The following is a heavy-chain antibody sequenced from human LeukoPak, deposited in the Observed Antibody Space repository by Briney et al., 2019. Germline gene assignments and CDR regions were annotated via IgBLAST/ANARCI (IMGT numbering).Heavy chain of an antibody. J-gene: IGHJ6*03. CDR3: ARALTDGDFWSGYYRSQQYYYYYMDV. V-gene: IGHV4-59*01. Sequence: PSETLSLTXTVSGGSISSYYWSWIRQPPGKGLEWIGYIYYSGSTNYNPSLKSRVTISVDTSKNQFSLKLSSVTAADTAVYYCARALTDGDFWSGYYRSQQYYYYYMDVWGKGTTVTVSS. CDR1: GGSISSYY. D-gene: IGHD3-3*01. CDR2: IYYSGST.